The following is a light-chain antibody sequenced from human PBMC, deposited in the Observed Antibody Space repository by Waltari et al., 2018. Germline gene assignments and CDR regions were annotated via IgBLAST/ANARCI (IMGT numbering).Light chain of an antibody. Sequence: DVVMTQSPLSLPVTLGQPASISCSSSQSLVHSDGNTYLNWFQQRPGQSPRRLIYQVSIRDSGVPDRFSGSGSGTDFTLQISSVEAEDVGVYYCMQGTHWPRTFDQGTKVEIK. CDR3: MQGTHWPRT. CDR2: QVS. CDR1: QSLVHSDGNTY. J-gene: IGKJ1*01. V-gene: IGKV2-30*02.